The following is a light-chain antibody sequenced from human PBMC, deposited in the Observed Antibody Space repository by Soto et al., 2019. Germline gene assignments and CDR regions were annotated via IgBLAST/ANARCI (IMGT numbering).Light chain of an antibody. CDR3: QQYNNWPLT. Sequence: EIVMTQSPATLSVSPGERATLSCRASQSVSSNLAWYQQKPGQAPRLLIYGASTGATGIPARFSGSGSETEFTLTISSLQSEDFAVYYCQQYNNWPLTFGQGTKVEIK. J-gene: IGKJ1*01. V-gene: IGKV3-15*01. CDR2: GAS. CDR1: QSVSSN.